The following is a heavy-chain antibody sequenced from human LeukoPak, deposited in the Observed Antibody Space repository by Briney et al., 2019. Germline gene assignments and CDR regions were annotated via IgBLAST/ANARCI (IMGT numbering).Heavy chain of an antibody. V-gene: IGHV3-23*01. D-gene: IGHD2-15*01. J-gene: IGHJ4*02. CDR1: GFTFSTYA. Sequence: GGSLRLSCAASGFTFSTYAMSWVRQIPGKGLEWVSAISGSADGTYYADSVKGRFTISRDNSRNTLYLQMNTPRAEDTAVYFCAKSPVSSCRGSFCYPFDYWGQGNLVTVSS. CDR3: AKSPVSSCRGSFCYPFDY. CDR2: ISGSADGT.